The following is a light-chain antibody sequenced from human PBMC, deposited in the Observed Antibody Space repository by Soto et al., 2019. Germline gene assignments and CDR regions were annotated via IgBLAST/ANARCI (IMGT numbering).Light chain of an antibody. Sequence: DIQMTQSPSSLSASVGDRVTITCRASESISRHLNWYQQKPGNAPKLLIYAASSLQNGVPSRFSGSGSGTAFTLTISNLQPGDFATYYCHESYSTLSITFGQGTRLE. J-gene: IGKJ5*01. V-gene: IGKV1-39*01. CDR2: AAS. CDR3: HESYSTLSIT. CDR1: ESISRH.